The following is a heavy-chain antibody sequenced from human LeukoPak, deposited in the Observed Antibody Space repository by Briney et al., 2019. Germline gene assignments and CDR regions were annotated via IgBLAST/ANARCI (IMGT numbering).Heavy chain of an antibody. Sequence: ASVKVSCKASGYTFTTYGLSWVRQAPGQGLEGMGWISTYTDNPKYAQKLQGRVTMTTDTSTSTAYMELRSLRSDDTAIYYCAREDYSNFLPLDSWGQGTLVTVSS. D-gene: IGHD4-4*01. J-gene: IGHJ4*02. CDR2: ISTYTDNP. V-gene: IGHV1-18*01. CDR3: AREDYSNFLPLDS. CDR1: GYTFTTYG.